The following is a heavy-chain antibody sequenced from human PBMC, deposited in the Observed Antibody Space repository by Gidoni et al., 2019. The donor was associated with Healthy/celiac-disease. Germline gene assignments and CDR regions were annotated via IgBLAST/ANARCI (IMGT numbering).Heavy chain of an antibody. J-gene: IGHJ6*02. CDR3: AREGGGIYYYGMDV. CDR2: IYYSGRT. D-gene: IGHD3-16*01. CDR1: GGSISSYY. Sequence: QVQLQESGPGLVKPSETLSLTCTVSGGSISSYYWSWIRQPPGKGLEWIGYIYYSGRTNYNPSLKSRVTISVNTSKNQFSLKLSLVTAADTAVYYWAREGGGIYYYGMDVWGQGTTVTVSS. V-gene: IGHV4-59*01.